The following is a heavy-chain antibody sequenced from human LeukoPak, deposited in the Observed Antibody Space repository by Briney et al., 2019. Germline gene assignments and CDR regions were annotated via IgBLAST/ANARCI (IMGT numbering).Heavy chain of an antibody. J-gene: IGHJ4*02. Sequence: GGSLRLSCAASGFTFDDYAMHWVRQAPGKGLEWVSGISWNSGSIGYADSVKGRFTISRDNAKNSLYLQMNSLRAEDMALYYCAKAGGIAEPYYFDYWGQGTQVTVSS. CDR1: GFTFDDYA. V-gene: IGHV3-9*03. D-gene: IGHD6-13*01. CDR2: ISWNSGSI. CDR3: AKAGGIAEPYYFDY.